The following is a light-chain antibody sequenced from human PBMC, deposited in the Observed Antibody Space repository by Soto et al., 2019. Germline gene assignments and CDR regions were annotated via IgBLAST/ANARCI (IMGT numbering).Light chain of an antibody. Sequence: EIVLTQSPGTLSLSPGEGATLSCRASQSVPKNYLGWYKQKTGQAPRLLIYDVSNMATDVPDRFSGSGSETYFTLTLSGLEPEDFAVYYCQQYATAPLTFGGGTKLEIK. CDR2: DVS. V-gene: IGKV3-20*01. CDR1: QSVPKNY. J-gene: IGKJ4*01. CDR3: QQYATAPLT.